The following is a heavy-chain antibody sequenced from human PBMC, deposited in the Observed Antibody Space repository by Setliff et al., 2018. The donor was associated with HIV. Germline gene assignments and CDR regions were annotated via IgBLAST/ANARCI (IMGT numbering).Heavy chain of an antibody. CDR2: ISSNGGST. J-gene: IGHJ5*02. Sequence: GESLKISCAASGFTFSSYAMHWVRQAPGKGLEYVSAISSNGGSTYYADSVKGRFTISRDNSKNTLYLQMGSLRAEDMAVYYCARDRCDFWSGYPSCWFDPWGQGTLVTVSS. D-gene: IGHD3-3*01. V-gene: IGHV3-64*02. CDR1: GFTFSSYA. CDR3: ARDRCDFWSGYPSCWFDP.